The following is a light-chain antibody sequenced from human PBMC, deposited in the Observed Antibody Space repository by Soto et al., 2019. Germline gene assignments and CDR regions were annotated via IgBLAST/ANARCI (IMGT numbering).Light chain of an antibody. CDR2: GAS. V-gene: IGKV3-20*01. J-gene: IGKJ1*01. CDR1: QSVSSNY. CDR3: QQYGSSRWT. Sequence: IVLTQSPATLSLSPGERATLSCRASQSVSSNYLAWYQQKPGQAPRLLIYGASSRTTGIPDRFSGSGSGTDFTLTISRLEPEDFAVYYCQQYGSSRWTFGQGTKVDI.